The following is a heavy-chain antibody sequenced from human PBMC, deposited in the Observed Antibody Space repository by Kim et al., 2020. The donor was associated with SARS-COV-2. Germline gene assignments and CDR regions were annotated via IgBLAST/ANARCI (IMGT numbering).Heavy chain of an antibody. V-gene: IGHV6-1*01. J-gene: IGHJ4*02. CDR3: ARATMATIPGVFDY. Sequence: AVSVKSRITIHPATSKNQFSLQLTSVTPEDTAVYYCARATMATIPGVFDYWGQGTLVTVSS. D-gene: IGHD5-12*01.